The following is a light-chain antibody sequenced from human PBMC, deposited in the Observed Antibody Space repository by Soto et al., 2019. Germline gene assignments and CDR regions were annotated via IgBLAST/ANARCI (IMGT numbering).Light chain of an antibody. CDR2: EAS. CDR3: QQRGHWPRT. J-gene: IGKJ1*01. V-gene: IGKV3-11*01. Sequence: EVVLTQSPATMSLYPGEGATLSCRASQSVSTYLGWYQQKPGQAPRLLIFEASKRATGIPDRISGSGSGTDFTLTISRLEPEDFAVYYCQQRGHWPRTFGQGTKVEMK. CDR1: QSVSTY.